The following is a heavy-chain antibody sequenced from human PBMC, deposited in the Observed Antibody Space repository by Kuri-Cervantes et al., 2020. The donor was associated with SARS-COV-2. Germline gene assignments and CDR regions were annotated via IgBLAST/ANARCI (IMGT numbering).Heavy chain of an antibody. J-gene: IGHJ4*02. D-gene: IGHD6-19*01. Sequence: GESLKISCAASGFTFSSYAMSWVRQAPGKGLEWVSVIYSGGSSTYYADSVKGRFTISRDNSKNTLYPQMNSLRAEDTAVYYCAKDIAVAGHFDYWGQGTLVTVSS. CDR2: IYSGGSST. CDR3: AKDIAVAGHFDY. CDR1: GFTFSSYA. V-gene: IGHV3-23*03.